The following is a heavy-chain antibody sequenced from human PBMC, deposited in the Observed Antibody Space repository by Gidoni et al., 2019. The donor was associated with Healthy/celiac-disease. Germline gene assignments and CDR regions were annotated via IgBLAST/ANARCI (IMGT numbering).Heavy chain of an antibody. J-gene: IGHJ4*02. CDR3: ARGTIVATTDFDY. V-gene: IGHV3-23*01. Sequence: EVQLLESGGGLVQPGGSLRLSCAASGFTFSSYAMSWVRQAPGKGQEWVSVISGSGGSTYDADSVKGRFTISRDNSKNTLYLQMNSLRAEDTAVYYCARGTIVATTDFDYWGQGTLVTVSS. CDR2: ISGSGGST. D-gene: IGHD5-12*01. CDR1: GFTFSSYA.